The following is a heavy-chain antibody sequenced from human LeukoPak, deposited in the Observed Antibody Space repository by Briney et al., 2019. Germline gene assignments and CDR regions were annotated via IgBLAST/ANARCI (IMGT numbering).Heavy chain of an antibody. Sequence: SETLSLTCAVYGGSFSGYYWSWIRQPPGKGLEWIGEINHSGSTNYNPSLKSRVTISVDTSKNQFSLKLSSVTAADTAVYYCARAPITMVRDLSYYMDVWGKGTTVTVSS. CDR2: INHSGST. CDR3: ARAPITMVRDLSYYMDV. J-gene: IGHJ6*03. V-gene: IGHV4-34*01. CDR1: GGSFSGYY. D-gene: IGHD3-10*01.